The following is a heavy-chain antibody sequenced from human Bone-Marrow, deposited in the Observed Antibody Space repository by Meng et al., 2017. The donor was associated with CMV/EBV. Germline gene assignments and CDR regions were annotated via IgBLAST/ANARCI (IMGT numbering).Heavy chain of an antibody. CDR3: ARLGGGYDSGIWFDP. CDR1: GYSISSGYY. J-gene: IGHJ5*02. CDR2: IYHSGST. Sequence: SETLSLTCTVPGYSISSGYYWGWIRQPPGKGLEWIGSIYHSGSTYYNPSLKSRVTISVDTSKNQFSLKLSSVTAADTAVYYCARLGGGYDSGIWFDPWGQGTLVTVSS. V-gene: IGHV4-38-2*02. D-gene: IGHD5-12*01.